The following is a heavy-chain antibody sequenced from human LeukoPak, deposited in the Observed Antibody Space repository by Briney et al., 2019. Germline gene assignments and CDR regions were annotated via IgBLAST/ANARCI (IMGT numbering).Heavy chain of an antibody. CDR1: GYTFTDYY. Sequence: ASVKVSCKVSGYTFTDYYMHWVQQAPGKGLEWMGLVDPEDGETIYAEKFQGRVTITADTSTDTAYMELSSLRSEDTAVYYCATVGSGCDKRAFDIWGQGTMVTVSS. J-gene: IGHJ3*02. D-gene: IGHD5-12*01. CDR2: VDPEDGET. V-gene: IGHV1-69-2*01. CDR3: ATVGSGCDKRAFDI.